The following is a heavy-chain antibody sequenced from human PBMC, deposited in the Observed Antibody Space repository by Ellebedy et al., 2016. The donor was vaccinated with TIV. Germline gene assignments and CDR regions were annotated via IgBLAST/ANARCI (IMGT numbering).Heavy chain of an antibody. CDR2: LYRSGGT. D-gene: IGHD4-23*01. J-gene: IGHJ4*02. V-gene: IGHV4-38-2*02. Sequence: MPSETLSLTCSVSGYSVSSGYYWAWIRQPPGKGLEWIGSLYRSGGTYYKPSLRFRATVSLDTSENGFSLRLTSVTAADTAVYYCARDGAGRWDYWGPGTLVTVSS. CDR3: ARDGAGRWDY. CDR1: GYSVSSGYY.